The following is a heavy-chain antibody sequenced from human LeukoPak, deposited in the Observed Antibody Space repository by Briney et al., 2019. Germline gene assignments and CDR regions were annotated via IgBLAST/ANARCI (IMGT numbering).Heavy chain of an antibody. CDR3: AKGRYCSSTSCPGPYYMDV. D-gene: IGHD2-2*01. Sequence: GGSLRLSCAASGFTFSSYAMSWVRQAPGKGLEWVSAISGSGGSTYYADSVKGRFTISRDNSKNTLYLQMNSLRAEDTAVYYCAKGRYCSSTSCPGPYYMDVWGKGTTVTVSS. CDR1: GFTFSSYA. V-gene: IGHV3-23*01. CDR2: ISGSGGST. J-gene: IGHJ6*03.